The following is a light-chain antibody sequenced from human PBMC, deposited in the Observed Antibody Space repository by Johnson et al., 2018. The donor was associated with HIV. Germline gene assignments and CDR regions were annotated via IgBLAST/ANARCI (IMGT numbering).Light chain of an antibody. CDR3: GTWDSRLSPYV. CDR2: ENN. J-gene: IGLJ1*01. V-gene: IGLV1-51*02. CDR1: SSNIGNNY. Sequence: QSVLTQPPSVSAAPGQKVTISCSGSSSNIGNNYVSWYQQLPGTAPKLLIYENNKRPSGIPDRFSGSKSGTSATLGITGLQNGDEADYYCGTWDSRLSPYVFGTGTKVTVL.